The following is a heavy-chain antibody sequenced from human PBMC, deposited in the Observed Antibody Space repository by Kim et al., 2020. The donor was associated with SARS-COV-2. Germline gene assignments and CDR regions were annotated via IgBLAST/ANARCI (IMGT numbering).Heavy chain of an antibody. J-gene: IGHJ6*01. CDR1: GYSISSGYY. CDR2: IYHSGST. Sequence: SETLSLTCTVSGYSISSGYYWGWIRQPPGKGLEWIGSIYHSGSTYYNPALKSRVTISVDTSKNQLSLKLSSVTAADTAVYYCARAPVTTLTPYYYYYYGMDSWGQGTTVTVSS. CDR3: ARAPVTTLTPYYYYYYGMDS. V-gene: IGHV4-38-2*02. D-gene: IGHD4-17*01.